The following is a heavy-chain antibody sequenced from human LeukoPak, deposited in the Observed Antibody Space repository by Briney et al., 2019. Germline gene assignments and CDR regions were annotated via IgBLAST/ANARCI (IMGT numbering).Heavy chain of an antibody. D-gene: IGHD6-19*01. J-gene: IGHJ6*02. CDR2: ISSSSSYI. CDR3: ARDREGQLPIPYYYYGMDV. CDR1: GFTFSSYS. V-gene: IGHV3-21*01. Sequence: GGSLRLSCAASGFTFSSYSMNWVRQAPGKGLEWVSSISSSSSYIYYADSVKGRFTISRDNAKNSLYVQMNSLRAEDTAVYYCARDREGQLPIPYYYYGMDVWGQGTTVTVSS.